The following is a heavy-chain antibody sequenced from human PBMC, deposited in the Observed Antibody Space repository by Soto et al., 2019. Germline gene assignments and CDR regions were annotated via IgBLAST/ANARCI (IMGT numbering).Heavy chain of an antibody. V-gene: IGHV3-11*06. CDR3: ARDLGYSSRGVLNWFDP. J-gene: IGHJ5*02. D-gene: IGHD6-13*01. CDR2: ISSSSSYT. Sequence: QVQLVESGGGLVKPGGSLRLSCAASGFTFSDYYMSWIRQAPGKGLEWVSYISSSSSYTNYADSVKGRFTISRDNAKNSLYLQMNSLRAEVTAVYYCARDLGYSSRGVLNWFDPWGQGTMVTVSS. CDR1: GFTFSDYY.